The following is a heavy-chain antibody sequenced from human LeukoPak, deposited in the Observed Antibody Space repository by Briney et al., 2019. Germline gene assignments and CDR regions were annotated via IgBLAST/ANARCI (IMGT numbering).Heavy chain of an antibody. V-gene: IGHV3-23*01. CDR1: GFTFSSYT. Sequence: GGSLRLSCAASGFTFSSYTMNWVRQAPGKGLEWVSAISGSCGSTYHADLVKGRFTVSRDHSKHTLYLQMDSLTDEDTAVYYCARDLLTTYPNWFDPWGQGTLVTVSS. CDR2: ISGSCGST. CDR3: ARDLLTTYPNWFDP. D-gene: IGHD3-3*01. J-gene: IGHJ5*02.